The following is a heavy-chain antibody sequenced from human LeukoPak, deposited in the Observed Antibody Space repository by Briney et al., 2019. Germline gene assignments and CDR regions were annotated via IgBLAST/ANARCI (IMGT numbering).Heavy chain of an antibody. Sequence: GGSLRLSCAASGFTFSSYAMSWVRQAPGKGLEWVSAISGSGGSTYYADSVKGRFTISRDNSKNTLYLQMNSLRAEDTAVYYCARVHAVVPAADAFDIWGQGTMVTVSS. CDR1: GFTFSSYA. J-gene: IGHJ3*02. CDR2: ISGSGGST. V-gene: IGHV3-23*01. CDR3: ARVHAVVPAADAFDI. D-gene: IGHD2-2*01.